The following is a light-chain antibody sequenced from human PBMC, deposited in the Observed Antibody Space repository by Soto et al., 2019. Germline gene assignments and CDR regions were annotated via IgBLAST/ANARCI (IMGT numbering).Light chain of an antibody. V-gene: IGKV1-5*01. J-gene: IGKJ1*01. Sequence: DIQMTQSPSTLSGSVGDRVTITCRASQTIIIWLAWYQQEPVKSPKVLMYYSSNLESGVPSRFSGSGSGTESTLTISSLQPDDFATYYCQHYNSYSEAFGQGTKVDIK. CDR2: YSS. CDR1: QTIIIW. CDR3: QHYNSYSEA.